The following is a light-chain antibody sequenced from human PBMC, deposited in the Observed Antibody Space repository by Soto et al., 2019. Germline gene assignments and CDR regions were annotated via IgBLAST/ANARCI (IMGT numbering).Light chain of an antibody. CDR1: QTISSW. Sequence: DIQMTQSPSTLSGSVGDRVTITCWASQTISSWLDWYQQKPGKAPKLLIYKASTLKSGVPSRFSGSGSGTEFPLTISSLQSDDFATYYCKNYNSYSEAFGQGTKVELK. V-gene: IGKV1-5*03. J-gene: IGKJ1*01. CDR2: KAS. CDR3: KNYNSYSEA.